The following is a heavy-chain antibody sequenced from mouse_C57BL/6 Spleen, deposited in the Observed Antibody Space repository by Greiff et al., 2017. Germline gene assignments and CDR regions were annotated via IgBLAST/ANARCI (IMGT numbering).Heavy chain of an antibody. CDR1: GFTFSSYA. CDR3: TREDSSGYVFAY. V-gene: IGHV5-9-1*02. CDR2: ISSGGDYI. D-gene: IGHD3-2*02. J-gene: IGHJ3*01. Sequence: EVKLVESGEGLVKPGGSLKLSCAASGFTFSSYAMSWVRQTPEKRLEWVAYISSGGDYIYYADTVKGRFTISRDNARNTLYLQMSSLKSEDTAMYYCTREDSSGYVFAYWGQGTLVTVSA.